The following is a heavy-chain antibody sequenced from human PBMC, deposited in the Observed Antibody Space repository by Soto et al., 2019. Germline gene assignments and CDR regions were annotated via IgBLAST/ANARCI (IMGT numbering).Heavy chain of an antibody. CDR2: INESGST. CDR3: ARGSGIVALPGELEDVKYDY. CDR1: GQSFSGHS. Sequence: QVQLQQWGAGLVKPSETLSLSCAVYGQSFSGHSWAWIRQPPGKGLEWIGEINESGSTYYNPSLKSRVTISTDTSKNQLSLNLSSVSAADTAAYFCARGSGIVALPGELEDVKYDYWGQGTLVNGSS. V-gene: IGHV4-34*01. D-gene: IGHD1-1*01. J-gene: IGHJ4*02.